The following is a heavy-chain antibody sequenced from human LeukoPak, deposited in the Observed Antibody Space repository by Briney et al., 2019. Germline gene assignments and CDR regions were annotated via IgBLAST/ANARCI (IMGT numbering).Heavy chain of an antibody. CDR2: ISAYNGNT. CDR3: ARGRSGDPEFDY. V-gene: IGHV1-18*01. J-gene: IGHJ4*02. Sequence: ASVKVSCKASGYTFTSYGISWVRQAPGQGLEWMGWISAYNGNTNYAQKFQGRVTITADESTSTAYMELSSLRSEDTAVYYCARGRSGDPEFDYWGQGTLVTVSS. CDR1: GYTFTSYG. D-gene: IGHD3-10*01.